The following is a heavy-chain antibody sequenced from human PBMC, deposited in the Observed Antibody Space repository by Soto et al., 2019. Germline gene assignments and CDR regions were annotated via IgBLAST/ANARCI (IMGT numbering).Heavy chain of an antibody. CDR3: ARDLSLEMATIGPHSGPDY. Sequence: GGSLRLSCAASGFTFSSYGMHWVRQAPGKGLEWVAVIWYDGSNKYYADSVKGRFTISRDNSKNTLYLQMNSLRAEDTAVYYCARDLSLEMATIGPHSGPDYWGQGTLVTVSS. CDR2: IWYDGSNK. J-gene: IGHJ4*02. CDR1: GFTFSSYG. V-gene: IGHV3-33*01. D-gene: IGHD5-12*01.